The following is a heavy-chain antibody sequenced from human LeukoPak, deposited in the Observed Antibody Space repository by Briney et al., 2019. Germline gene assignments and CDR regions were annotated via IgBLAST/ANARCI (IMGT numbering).Heavy chain of an antibody. CDR1: GGSISSTIYY. V-gene: IGHV4-39*07. Sequence: PSETLSLTCTVSGGSISSTIYYWGWIRQPPGKGLEWIGSIYYRGSTYYNPSLKSRVAISVDTSKNQFSLKLSSVTAADTAVYYCARGRLARGHYFDYWGQGTLVTVSS. J-gene: IGHJ4*02. CDR3: ARGRLARGHYFDY. CDR2: IYYRGST. D-gene: IGHD3-10*01.